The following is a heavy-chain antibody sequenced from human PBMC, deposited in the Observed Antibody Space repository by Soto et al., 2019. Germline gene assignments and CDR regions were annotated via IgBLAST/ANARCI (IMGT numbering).Heavy chain of an antibody. CDR3: AKDRRPNSYYGMDV. V-gene: IGHV3-30*18. D-gene: IGHD6-25*01. Sequence: QVQLVESGGGVVQPGRSLRLSCAASGFTFSSYGMHWVRQAPGKGLEWVAVISYDGSNKYYADSVKGRFTISRDNSKNTLYLQINSLRAEDTAVYYCAKDRRPNSYYGMDVWGQGTTVTLSS. CDR2: ISYDGSNK. J-gene: IGHJ6*02. CDR1: GFTFSSYG.